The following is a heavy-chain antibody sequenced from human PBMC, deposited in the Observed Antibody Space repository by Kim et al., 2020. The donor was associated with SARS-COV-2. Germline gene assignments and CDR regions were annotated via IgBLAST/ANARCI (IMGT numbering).Heavy chain of an antibody. CDR1: GGSISSSNW. D-gene: IGHD6-13*01. J-gene: IGHJ4*02. CDR3: ASSQRYSSSWYRGPFDY. CDR2: IYHSGST. Sequence: SETLSLTCAVSGGSISSSNWWSWVRQPPGKGLEWIGEIYHSGSTNYNPSLKSRVTISVDKSKNQFSLKLSSVTAADTAVYYCASSQRYSSSWYRGPFDYWGQGTLVTVSS. V-gene: IGHV4-4*02.